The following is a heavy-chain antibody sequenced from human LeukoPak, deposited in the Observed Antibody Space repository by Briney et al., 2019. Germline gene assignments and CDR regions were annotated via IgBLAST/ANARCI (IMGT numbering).Heavy chain of an antibody. J-gene: IGHJ6*03. Sequence: ASVKVSCKTSGYTFSNYGLSWVRQAPGHGLEWMGWINTYNGDTTSAQKFQDRVTMTTDTSTTTVYMDLGNLRSDDTAVYFCARGGYNYGYGGLNYMDVWGEGTTVIV. V-gene: IGHV1-18*01. CDR3: ARGGYNYGYGGLNYMDV. D-gene: IGHD5-24*01. CDR1: GYTFSNYG. CDR2: INTYNGDT.